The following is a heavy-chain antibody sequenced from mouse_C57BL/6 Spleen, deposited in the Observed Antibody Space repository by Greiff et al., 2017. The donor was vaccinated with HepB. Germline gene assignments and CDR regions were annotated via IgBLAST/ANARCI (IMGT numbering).Heavy chain of an antibody. CDR3: ARHKGRGGFAY. Sequence: EVQLMESGGGLVQPGESLKLSCESHAYEFPSHDMSWVRKTPETRLELVAAINSDGGSTYYPDTMERRFIISRDNTKKTLYLQMSRLRSEDTALYYCARHKGRGGFAYWGQGTLVTVSA. V-gene: IGHV5-2*01. CDR1: AYEFPSHD. CDR2: INSDGGST. D-gene: IGHD3-3*01. J-gene: IGHJ3*01.